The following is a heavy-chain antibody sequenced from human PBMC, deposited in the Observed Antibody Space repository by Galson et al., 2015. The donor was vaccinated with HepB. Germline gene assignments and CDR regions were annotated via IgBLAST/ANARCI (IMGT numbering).Heavy chain of an antibody. J-gene: IGHJ6*02. CDR2: INWTSDSL. CDR1: GFTFDDYA. Sequence: SLRLSCAASGFTFDDYAMHWVRQAPGKGLEWVSYINWTSDSLDYADSVRGRFTISRDNAKNSLYLEMHNLRPEDTALYYCAKASARGSYYYYYGVDVLGQGTTVTVSS. V-gene: IGHV3-9*01. D-gene: IGHD2-15*01. CDR3: AKASARGSYYYYYGVDV.